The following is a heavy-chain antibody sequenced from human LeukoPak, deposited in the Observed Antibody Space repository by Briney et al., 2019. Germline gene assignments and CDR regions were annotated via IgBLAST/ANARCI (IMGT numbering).Heavy chain of an antibody. V-gene: IGHV4-31*03. CDR2: SNYSGST. CDR3: ARVKFYSWIDY. CDR1: GGSISRGGYY. Sequence: SETLSLTCTVSGGSISRGGYYWSWIRQHPGKGLEWIGYSNYSGSTYYNPSLKSRVTISVDTSKNRFPLKLSSVTAADTAVYYCARVKFYSWIDYWGQGTLVTVSS. J-gene: IGHJ4*02. D-gene: IGHD4-11*01.